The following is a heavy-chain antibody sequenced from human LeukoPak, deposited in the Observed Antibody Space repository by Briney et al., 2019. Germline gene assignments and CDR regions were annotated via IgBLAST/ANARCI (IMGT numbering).Heavy chain of an antibody. V-gene: IGHV1-46*01. J-gene: IGHJ6*02. CDR1: GYTLTSYC. CDR3: ASVYKYAMDV. CDR2: INPSGGST. Sequence: ASVTVSCKASGYTLTSYCLHWVRQAPGQGLEWMAIINPSGGSTSHAQKFQGRVTMTRDTSASTVYMELSGLRSEDTAVYYCASVYKYAMDVWGQGTTVTVSS.